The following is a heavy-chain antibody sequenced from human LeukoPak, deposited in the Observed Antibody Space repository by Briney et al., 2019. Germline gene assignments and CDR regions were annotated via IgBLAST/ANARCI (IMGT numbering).Heavy chain of an antibody. J-gene: IGHJ4*02. D-gene: IGHD6-19*01. CDR3: ARINSGWYFDY. Sequence: PSETLSLTCIVSGGSISSHYLTWVRQPPGKGLEYIGYIYYSGNTNYNPSLKSRVTISVHRSKNQFSLKLTSLTAEDTAVYYCARINSGWYFDYWGQGTLVTVSS. CDR1: GGSISSHY. CDR2: IYYSGNT. V-gene: IGHV4-59*11.